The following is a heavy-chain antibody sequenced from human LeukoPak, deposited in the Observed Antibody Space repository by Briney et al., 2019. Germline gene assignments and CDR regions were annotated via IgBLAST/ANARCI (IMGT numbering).Heavy chain of an antibody. Sequence: PGGSLRLSCAASGFSLTTYGTHWLRQAPGKGLEWVAVIWYDGSRKFYGDSVKGRFTISRDNSKNTLYLQMNSLRAEDTAVYYCASSYHDAFDIWGQGTMVTVSS. J-gene: IGHJ3*02. CDR1: GFSLTTYG. D-gene: IGHD3-22*01. V-gene: IGHV3-33*01. CDR2: IWYDGSRK. CDR3: ASSYHDAFDI.